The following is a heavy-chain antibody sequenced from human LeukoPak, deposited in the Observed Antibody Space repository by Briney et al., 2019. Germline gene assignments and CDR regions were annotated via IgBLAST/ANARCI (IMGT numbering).Heavy chain of an antibody. Sequence: GGSLRLSCEASGFTFEDYAMSWVRQIPGKGLEWLSSISSGGMWIYYADSLKGRFTISRDNAKNSLYLQMKSLRVEDTGVYYCARDAGGRTQREGWFDPWGQGTLVTVSS. CDR2: ISSGGMWI. CDR3: ARDAGGRTQREGWFDP. J-gene: IGHJ5*02. V-gene: IGHV3-21*01. D-gene: IGHD1-26*01. CDR1: GFTFEDYA.